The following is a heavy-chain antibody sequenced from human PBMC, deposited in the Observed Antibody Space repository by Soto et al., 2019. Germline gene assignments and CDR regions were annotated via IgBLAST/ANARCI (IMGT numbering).Heavy chain of an antibody. D-gene: IGHD3-10*01. CDR2: IWYDGITK. CDR1: GLTFSNYG. Sequence: QEQLVESGGGVVQPGTSLRLSCAASGLTFSNYGMHWVRQAPGKGLEWVAVIWYDGITKFYTDSVQGRFSISRDNSKNTLYLQINSLTAEDTAVYFCATVDNYYGSAFWGQGTLVTVAP. J-gene: IGHJ4*02. V-gene: IGHV3-33*01. CDR3: ATVDNYYGSAF.